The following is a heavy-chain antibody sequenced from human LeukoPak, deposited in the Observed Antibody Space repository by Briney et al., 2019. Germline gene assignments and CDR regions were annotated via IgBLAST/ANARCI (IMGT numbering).Heavy chain of an antibody. CDR3: ARDCSSTSCYTVY. V-gene: IGHV1-18*01. Sequence: ASVKVSCKASGYTFTSYGISWVRQAPGQGLEWMGWISAYNGNTNYAQKFQSRVTMTEDTSTDTAYMELSSLRSEDTAVYYCARDCSSTSCYTVYWGQGTLVTVSS. CDR1: GYTFTSYG. D-gene: IGHD2-2*02. J-gene: IGHJ4*02. CDR2: ISAYNGNT.